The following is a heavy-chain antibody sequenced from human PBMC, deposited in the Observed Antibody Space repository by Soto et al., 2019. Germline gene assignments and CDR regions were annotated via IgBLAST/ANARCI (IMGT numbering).Heavy chain of an antibody. CDR1: GGSISSSSYF. D-gene: IGHD3-22*01. Sequence: SETLSLTCTVSGGSISSSSYFWGWIRQPPGKGLEWIGSIHYSGGTYYNPSLKSRVTISVDTSKNQFSLKLSSVTAADTAVYYYDSTGYHFDYWGQGTLVTVSS. CDR3: DSTGYHFDY. CDR2: IHYSGGT. V-gene: IGHV4-39*01. J-gene: IGHJ4*02.